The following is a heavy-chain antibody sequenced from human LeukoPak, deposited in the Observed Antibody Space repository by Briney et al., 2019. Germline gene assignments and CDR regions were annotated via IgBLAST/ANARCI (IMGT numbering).Heavy chain of an antibody. D-gene: IGHD6-19*01. J-gene: IGHJ4*02. V-gene: IGHV3-23*01. CDR2: ISGSGGST. CDR1: GFTFSSYW. Sequence: GGSLRLSCAVSGFTFSSYWMSWVRQAPGKGLEWVSAISGSGGSTYYADSVKGRFTISRGNSKNTLYLQMNSLRAEDTAVYYCAKLVEGQWLADYWGQGTLVTVSS. CDR3: AKLVEGQWLADY.